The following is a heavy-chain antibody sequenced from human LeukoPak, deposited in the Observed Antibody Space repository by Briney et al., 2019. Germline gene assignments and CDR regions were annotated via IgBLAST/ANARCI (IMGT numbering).Heavy chain of an antibody. J-gene: IGHJ3*01. CDR1: GFTFSDHY. CDR3: ARGLLGATNAFDF. V-gene: IGHV3-11*01. CDR2: ISGRSSGI. D-gene: IGHD1-26*01. Sequence: GGSLRLSCAASGFTFSDHYMSWIRQAPGKGLEWVSYISGRSSGIYYADSVKGRFTISRDNAKNSLFLQMKSLSAEDTVVYYCARGLLGATNAFDFWGQGTMVTVSS.